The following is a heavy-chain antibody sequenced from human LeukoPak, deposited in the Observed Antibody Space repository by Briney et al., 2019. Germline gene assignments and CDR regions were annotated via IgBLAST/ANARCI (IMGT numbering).Heavy chain of an antibody. CDR2: IIPIFGTA. V-gene: IGHV1-69*05. CDR3: ARGGNYGGAFDI. D-gene: IGHD1-7*01. CDR1: GGTFSSYA. Sequence: GSSVKVSCKASGGTFSSYAISWVRQAPGQGLKWMGGIIPIFGTANYAQKFQGRVTITTDESTSTAYMELSSLRSEDTAVYYCARGGNYGGAFDISGQGTMVTVSS. J-gene: IGHJ3*02.